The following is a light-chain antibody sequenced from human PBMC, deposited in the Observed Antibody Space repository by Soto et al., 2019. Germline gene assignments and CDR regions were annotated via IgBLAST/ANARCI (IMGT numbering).Light chain of an antibody. CDR2: GAS. CDR1: HSISSF. V-gene: IGKV1-39*01. CDR3: QQLSNSLMST. Sequence: DFQLTQSPSSLSASVGDRVTITYRASHSISSFLNWYQQKPGKAPRLLIYGASSLQRGVPSRFSGSGSGTEFTLTISSLQPEDFATYYCQQLSNSLMSTFGQGTHLEIK. J-gene: IGKJ2*01.